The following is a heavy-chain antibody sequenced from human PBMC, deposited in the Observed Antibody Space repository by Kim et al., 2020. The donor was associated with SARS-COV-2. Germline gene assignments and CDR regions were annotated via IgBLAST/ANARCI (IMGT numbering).Heavy chain of an antibody. CDR1: GGSISSNY. Sequence: SETLSLTCTVSGGSISSNYWTWIRQPPGKGLEWIGYIYYGGSTNSNPSLRSRVSISIDTSKNQLSLKLSSVTAADTAVYYCARDQVSGNYFYFDVWGQGTLVTVSS. D-gene: IGHD1-7*01. CDR2: IYYGGST. CDR3: ARDQVSGNYFYFDV. V-gene: IGHV4-59*01. J-gene: IGHJ4*02.